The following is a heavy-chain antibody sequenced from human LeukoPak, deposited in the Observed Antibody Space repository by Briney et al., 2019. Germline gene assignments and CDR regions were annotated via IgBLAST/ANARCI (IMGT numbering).Heavy chain of an antibody. CDR2: IYYSGST. J-gene: IGHJ4*02. D-gene: IGHD4-17*01. Sequence: PSETLSLTCTVSGGSISSGSYYWSWIRQPAGKGLEWIGYIYYSGSTNYNPSLKSRVTISVDTSKNQFSLKLSSVTAADTAVYYCAREMMGDYAYYFDYWGQGTLVTVSS. CDR1: GGSISSGSYY. V-gene: IGHV4-61*10. CDR3: AREMMGDYAYYFDY.